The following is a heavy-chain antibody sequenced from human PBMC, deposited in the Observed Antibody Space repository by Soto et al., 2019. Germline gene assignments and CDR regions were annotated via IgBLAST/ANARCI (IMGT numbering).Heavy chain of an antibody. D-gene: IGHD1-26*01. V-gene: IGHV3-43*01. Sequence: GGSLRLSCAASGFTFDDYTMHWVRQAPGKGLEWVSLISWDGGSTYYADSVKGRFTISRGNSKNSLYLQMNSLRTEDTALYYCAKGRYLSGGSYRYYYYYYGMDVWGQGTTVTVSS. CDR1: GFTFDDYT. J-gene: IGHJ6*02. CDR2: ISWDGGST. CDR3: AKGRYLSGGSYRYYYYYYGMDV.